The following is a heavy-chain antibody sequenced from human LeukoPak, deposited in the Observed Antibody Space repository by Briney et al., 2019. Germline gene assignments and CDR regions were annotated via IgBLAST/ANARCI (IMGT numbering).Heavy chain of an antibody. J-gene: IGHJ4*02. D-gene: IGHD6-13*01. V-gene: IGHV3-30-3*01. CDR1: GFTFSSYA. CDR3: ARDSGIAAAGRGALDY. Sequence: GGSLRLSCAASGFTFSSYAMHWVRQAPGKGLEWVAVISYDGSNKYYADSVKGRFTISRDNSKNTLYLQMNSLRAEDTAVYYCARDSGIAAAGRGALDYWGQGTLVTVSS. CDR2: ISYDGSNK.